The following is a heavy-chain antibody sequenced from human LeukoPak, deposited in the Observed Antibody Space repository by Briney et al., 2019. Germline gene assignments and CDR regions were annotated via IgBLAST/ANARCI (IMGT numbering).Heavy chain of an antibody. Sequence: SETLSLTCTVSGGSISSYYWSWIRQPPGKGLEWIGYIYYSGSTNYNPSLKSRVTISVDTSKNQFPLKLSSVTAADTAVYYCARVGAYYYYGMDVWGQGTTVTVSS. CDR2: IYYSGST. D-gene: IGHD3-16*01. CDR1: GGSISSYY. CDR3: ARVGAYYYYGMDV. V-gene: IGHV4-59*01. J-gene: IGHJ6*02.